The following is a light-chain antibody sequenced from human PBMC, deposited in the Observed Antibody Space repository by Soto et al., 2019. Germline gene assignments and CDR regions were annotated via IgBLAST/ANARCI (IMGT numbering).Light chain of an antibody. Sequence: QSLLTQPPSASGTPGQRVTISCSGGSSNIGTNAVNWYQRLPGTAPKLLIYNNNQRPSGVPDRFSGSKSGTSASLAIRGLQSEDEADYYCAAWDDSMNGYVFGSGTKVTVL. V-gene: IGLV1-44*01. CDR2: NNN. CDR3: AAWDDSMNGYV. J-gene: IGLJ1*01. CDR1: SSNIGTNA.